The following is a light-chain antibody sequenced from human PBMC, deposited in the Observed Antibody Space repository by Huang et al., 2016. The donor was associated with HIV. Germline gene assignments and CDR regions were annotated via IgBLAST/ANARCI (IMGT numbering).Light chain of an antibody. Sequence: EIVLTQSPVTLSLSPGERATLSCRASQSVSKYLAWYQQKPDQAPRLLIYDASNKATGIPARFSGSGSGTDFTLTISSLEPEDYAVYYCQQRSNWPQSTFGQGTKLDIK. CDR2: DAS. V-gene: IGKV3-11*01. CDR1: QSVSKY. J-gene: IGKJ2*01. CDR3: QQRSNWPQST.